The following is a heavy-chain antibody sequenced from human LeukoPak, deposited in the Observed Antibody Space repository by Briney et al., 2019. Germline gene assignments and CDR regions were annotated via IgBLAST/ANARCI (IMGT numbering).Heavy chain of an antibody. J-gene: IGHJ5*02. V-gene: IGHV4-61*01. D-gene: IGHD2-2*01. Sequence: SETLSLTCTVSGGSVSSGSYYWSWIRQPPGKGLEWIGYIYYGGSTNYNPSLKSRVTISVDTSKNQFSLKLSSVTAADTAVYYCARARREYCSSTSCKLRYFDWSRPNWFDPWGQGTLVTVSS. CDR2: IYYGGST. CDR3: ARARREYCSSTSCKLRYFDWSRPNWFDP. CDR1: GGSVSSGSYY.